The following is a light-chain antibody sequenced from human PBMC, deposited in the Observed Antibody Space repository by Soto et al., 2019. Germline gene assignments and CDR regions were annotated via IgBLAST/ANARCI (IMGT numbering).Light chain of an antibody. V-gene: IGKV3-20*01. CDR3: QVYGSSIT. J-gene: IGKJ5*01. Sequence: EIVLTQSPGSLSLSPGERATLSCRASQSVSNTYLAWYQQKPGQAPRLLIYDASSRPTGIPDRFSGSGSGTDFTLTISRLEPEDFEVYSCQVYGSSITFGQGTRLEIK. CDR2: DAS. CDR1: QSVSNTY.